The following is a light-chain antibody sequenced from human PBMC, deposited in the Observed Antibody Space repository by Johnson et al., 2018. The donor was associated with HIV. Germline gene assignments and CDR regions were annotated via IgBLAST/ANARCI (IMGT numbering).Light chain of an antibody. V-gene: IGLV1-51*02. Sequence: QSVLTQPPSVSAAPGQRVTISCSGSSFNIGINFVSWYQQVPGTAPKLLICESNKRPSGIPNRFSGSKSGTSATLGVTGLQTGDEADYYCETWDSRLSDYYVFGSGTRLTVL. CDR3: ETWDSRLSDYYV. CDR1: SFNIGINF. CDR2: ESN. J-gene: IGLJ1*01.